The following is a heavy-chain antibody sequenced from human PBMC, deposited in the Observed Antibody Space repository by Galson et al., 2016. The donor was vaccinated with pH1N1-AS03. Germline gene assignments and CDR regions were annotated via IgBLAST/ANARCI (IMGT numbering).Heavy chain of an antibody. CDR1: GYTFSNFG. V-gene: IGHV1-18*04. J-gene: IGHJ5*02. Sequence: SVKVSCKASGYTFSNFGMSWVRQAPGQGLEWMGWISPQNGNTQYAQRLEGRVTMTTDTSTSTAYKELWSLTYDDTAVYYCARAAPFDPWGQGTLVIVSS. CDR2: ISPQNGNT. D-gene: IGHD2-15*01. CDR3: ARAAPFDP.